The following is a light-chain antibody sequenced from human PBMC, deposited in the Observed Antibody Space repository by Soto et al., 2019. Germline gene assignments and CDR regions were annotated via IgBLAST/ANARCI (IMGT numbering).Light chain of an antibody. CDR2: ATS. CDR1: QGIAPY. V-gene: IGKV1-27*01. J-gene: IGKJ4*01. Sequence: DVQMTQSPSYLSAFVGDRVTITCRASQGIAPYLAWFQQKPGKVPKLLIYATSTLQSVVPSRFSGSGSGIDFTLTISSLQPEDVATYYCQKYNSAPLTFGGGTKVEIK. CDR3: QKYNSAPLT.